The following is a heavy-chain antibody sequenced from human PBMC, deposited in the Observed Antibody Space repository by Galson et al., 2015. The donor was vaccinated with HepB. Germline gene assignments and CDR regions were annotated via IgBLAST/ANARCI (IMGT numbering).Heavy chain of an antibody. CDR3: AREIAISRSNNFDL. CDR1: GDTCSTHD. J-gene: IGHJ4*02. Sequence: SLKVSCKASGDTCSTHDMHWVRQAPGQGLEWMGAIKPSGDRTWNAQKFQGRVTMTRDKSTNTVYMELTNLRFEDTAVYSCAREIAISRSNNFDLWGQGTLVAVSS. CDR2: IKPSGDRT. D-gene: IGHD6-13*01. V-gene: IGHV1-46*03.